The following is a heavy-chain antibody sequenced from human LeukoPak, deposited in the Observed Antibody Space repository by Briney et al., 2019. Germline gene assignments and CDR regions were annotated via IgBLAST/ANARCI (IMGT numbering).Heavy chain of an antibody. D-gene: IGHD6-19*01. CDR2: IYTGGTT. J-gene: IGHJ4*02. Sequence: GGSLRLSCAASGFSVSSNYMNWVRQAPGKGLEWVSAIYTGGTTYYADSVKGRFTISRDNSKNTLYLQMNSLRAEDTAVYYCARDKLGSGYSSDFDYWGQGTLATVSS. V-gene: IGHV3-66*02. CDR1: GFSVSSNY. CDR3: ARDKLGSGYSSDFDY.